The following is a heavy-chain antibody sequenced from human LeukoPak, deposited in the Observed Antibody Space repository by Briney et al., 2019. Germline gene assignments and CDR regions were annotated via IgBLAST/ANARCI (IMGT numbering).Heavy chain of an antibody. J-gene: IGHJ3*02. V-gene: IGHV4-39*01. CDR1: GGSISGSSYY. Sequence: SETLSLTCTVSGGSISGSSYYWGWIRQPPGKGLEWIGSIYYSGSTYYNPSLKSRVTISVDTSKNQFPLKLSSVTAADTAVYYCAGDYRNAFDIWGQGTMVTVSS. CDR3: AGDYRNAFDI. CDR2: IYYSGST. D-gene: IGHD4-11*01.